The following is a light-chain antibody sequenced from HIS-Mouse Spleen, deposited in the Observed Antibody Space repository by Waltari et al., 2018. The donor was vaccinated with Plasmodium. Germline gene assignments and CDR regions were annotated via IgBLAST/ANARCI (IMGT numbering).Light chain of an antibody. CDR1: ALPKKY. CDR3: YSTDSSGNHRV. Sequence: SYELTQPPSVSVSPGQTARITCSGDALPKKYAYWYQQKSGQAPVLVICEESKRPSGIPEGFAGSSSGTMATLTISGAQVEDEADYYCYSTDSSGNHRVFGGGTKLTVL. CDR2: EES. V-gene: IGLV3-10*01. J-gene: IGLJ3*02.